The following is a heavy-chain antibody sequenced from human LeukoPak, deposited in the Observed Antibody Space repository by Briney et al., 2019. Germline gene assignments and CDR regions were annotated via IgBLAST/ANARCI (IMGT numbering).Heavy chain of an antibody. Sequence: ASVKVSCKPSGYTFTGYYMNWVRQAPGQGLEWMGWINPNSGGTNYAQNFQGRVTMTRDTSISTAYMELSRLRSDDTAVYYCARGLFGYGPQYYYYLDVWGKGTTVTVSS. CDR3: ARGLFGYGPQYYYYLDV. CDR1: GYTFTGYY. J-gene: IGHJ6*03. D-gene: IGHD3-16*01. V-gene: IGHV1-2*02. CDR2: INPNSGGT.